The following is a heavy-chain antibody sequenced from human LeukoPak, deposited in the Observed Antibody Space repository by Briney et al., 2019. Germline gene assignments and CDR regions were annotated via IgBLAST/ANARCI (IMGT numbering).Heavy chain of an antibody. CDR1: GFTFSSYE. CDR2: ISSSSSTI. J-gene: IGHJ6*03. CDR3: SAGCSAVDKATTFYYYMDV. Sequence: GGSLRLSCAASGFTFSSYEMNWVRQAPGKGLEWVSYISSSSSTIYYADSVKGRFTISRDNAKNSLYLQMNSLRAEDTAVYYCSAGCSAVDKATTFYYYMDVWGKGTTVTVSS. D-gene: IGHD1-26*01. V-gene: IGHV3-48*01.